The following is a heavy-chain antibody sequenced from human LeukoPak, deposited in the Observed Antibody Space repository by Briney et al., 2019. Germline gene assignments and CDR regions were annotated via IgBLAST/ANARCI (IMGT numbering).Heavy chain of an antibody. CDR2: IYYSGST. CDR1: GGSISSSSYY. CDR3: ARDGRYCSSTSCQYYYYYYGMDV. D-gene: IGHD2-2*01. J-gene: IGHJ6*02. V-gene: IGHV4-39*07. Sequence: PSETLSLTCTVSGGSISSSSYYWGWIRQPPGKGLEWIGSIYYSGSTYYNPSLKSRVTISVDTSKNQFSLKLSSVTAADTAVYYCARDGRYCSSTSCQYYYYYYGMDVWGQGTTVTVSS.